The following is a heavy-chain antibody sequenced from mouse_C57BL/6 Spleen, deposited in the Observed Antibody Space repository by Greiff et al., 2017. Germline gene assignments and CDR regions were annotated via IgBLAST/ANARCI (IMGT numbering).Heavy chain of an antibody. CDR1: GYTFTSYW. D-gene: IGHD2-3*01. V-gene: IGHV1-69*01. J-gene: IGHJ1*03. CDR2: IDPSDSYT. Sequence: QVQLKESGAELVMPGASVKLSCKASGYTFTSYWMHWVKQRPGQGLEWIGEIDPSDSYTNYNQKFKGKSTLTVDKSSSTAYMQLSSLTSEDSAVYYCARGDGYSWYFDVWGTGTTVTVSS. CDR3: ARGDGYSWYFDV.